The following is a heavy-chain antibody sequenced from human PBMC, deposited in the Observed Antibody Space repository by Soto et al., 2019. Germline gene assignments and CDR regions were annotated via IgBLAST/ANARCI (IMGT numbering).Heavy chain of an antibody. CDR3: ARGYHYYDSSGYDKWDAFDI. D-gene: IGHD3-22*01. J-gene: IGHJ3*02. Sequence: LRLSCAASGFTFSSYSMNWVRQAPGKGLEWVSSISSSSSYIYYADSVKGRFTISRDNAKNSLYLQMNGLRAEDTAVYYCARGYHYYDSSGYDKWDAFDIWGQGTTVTVSS. V-gene: IGHV3-21*01. CDR1: GFTFSSYS. CDR2: ISSSSSYI.